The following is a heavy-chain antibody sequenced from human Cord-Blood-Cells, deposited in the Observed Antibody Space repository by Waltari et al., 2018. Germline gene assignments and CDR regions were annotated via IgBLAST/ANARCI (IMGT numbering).Heavy chain of an antibody. Sequence: EVQLVESGGGLVQPGRSLRLSCAASGFTFDDYAMHWVRQAPGKGLEWVSGISWNSGSIGYADSVKGRFTISRDNAKNSLYLQMNSLRAEDMALYYCAKAHGSQYSSSDFDYWGQGTLVTVSS. CDR3: AKAHGSQYSSSDFDY. D-gene: IGHD6-6*01. V-gene: IGHV3-9*03. J-gene: IGHJ4*02. CDR2: ISWNSGSI. CDR1: GFTFDDYA.